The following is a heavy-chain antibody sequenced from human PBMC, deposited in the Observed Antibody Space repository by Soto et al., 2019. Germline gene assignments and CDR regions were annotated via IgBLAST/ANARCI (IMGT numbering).Heavy chain of an antibody. CDR3: ARDLRRDNYDVWSGYYRLNWFDS. Sequence: SETLSLTCAVYGGSFSGYSWTWIRQPPGTGLEWIGEINHSGSTNYNPSLKSRVTISVDTSKNQFSLKLSSVTAADTAVYYCARDLRRDNYDVWSGYYRLNWFDSWGKGTLVTVSS. CDR1: GGSFSGYS. V-gene: IGHV4-34*01. D-gene: IGHD3-3*01. J-gene: IGHJ5*01. CDR2: INHSGST.